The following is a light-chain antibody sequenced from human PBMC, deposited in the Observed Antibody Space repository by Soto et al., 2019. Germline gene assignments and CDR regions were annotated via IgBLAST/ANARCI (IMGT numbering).Light chain of an antibody. CDR2: EAS. Sequence: VLTQPPSVSGSPGQSVTISCTGTSTDFVSYNRVSWYQQPPGTAPKLIIHEASNRPSGVPDRFSGSKSGNTASLTISGLQAADEADYYCSLYTSENTYVFGTGTKVTVL. CDR3: SLYTSENTYV. V-gene: IGLV2-18*01. J-gene: IGLJ1*01. CDR1: STDFVSYNR.